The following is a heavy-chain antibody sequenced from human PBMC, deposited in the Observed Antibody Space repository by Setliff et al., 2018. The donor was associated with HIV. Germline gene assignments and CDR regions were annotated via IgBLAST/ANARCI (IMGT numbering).Heavy chain of an antibody. Sequence: SETLSLTCTVYGGSISSGTYYWGWIRQHPGKGLEWIGSIYYSGSTYYNPSLKSRITISVDTSKNQFSLKLSSVTAADTAVYYCARDSSGWTRRNWFDPWCQGTLVTVSS. V-gene: IGHV4-39*07. D-gene: IGHD6-19*01. J-gene: IGHJ5*02. CDR1: GGSISSGTYY. CDR3: ARDSSGWTRRNWFDP. CDR2: IYYSGST.